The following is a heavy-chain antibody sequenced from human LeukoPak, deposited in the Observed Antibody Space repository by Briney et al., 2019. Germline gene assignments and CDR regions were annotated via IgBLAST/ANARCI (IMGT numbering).Heavy chain of an antibody. D-gene: IGHD6-13*01. CDR3: ARDLGSSWRSGSFDY. CDR2: IWYDGSNK. Sequence: GGSLRLSCAASGFTFRSYALHWVRQTPGKGLEWVAIIWYDGSNKYYADSVKGRFTISRDDSKDTLYPQMNSLRVEDTAVYYCARDLGSSWRSGSFDYWGQGTLVTVSS. CDR1: GFTFRSYA. V-gene: IGHV3-33*01. J-gene: IGHJ4*02.